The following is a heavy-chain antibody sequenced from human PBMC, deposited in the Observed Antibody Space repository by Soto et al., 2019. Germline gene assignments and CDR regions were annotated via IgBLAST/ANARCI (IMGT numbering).Heavy chain of an antibody. J-gene: IGHJ4*02. CDR2: ISGSGGST. Sequence: GSLRLSCAASGFTFSSYAMSWVRQAPGKGLEWVSAISGSGGSTYYADSVKGRFTISRDNSKNTLYLQMNSLRAEDTAVYYCAKDPRVAVAGTNLFDYWGQGTLVTVSS. D-gene: IGHD6-19*01. V-gene: IGHV3-23*01. CDR1: GFTFSSYA. CDR3: AKDPRVAVAGTNLFDY.